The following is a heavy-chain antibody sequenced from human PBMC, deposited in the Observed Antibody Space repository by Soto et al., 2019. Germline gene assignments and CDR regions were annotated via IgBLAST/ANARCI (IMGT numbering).Heavy chain of an antibody. V-gene: IGHV3-33*01. D-gene: IGHD2-2*01. CDR2: IWYDGSNK. CDR1: GFTFSSYG. CDR3: ESTIVVPHYYMDV. J-gene: IGHJ6*03. Sequence: QVQLVESGGGVVQPGRSLRLSCAASGFTFSSYGMHWVRQAPGKGLEWVAGIWYDGSNKYYADSVKGRFTISRDNSKNTLYLQMNSLRAEDTAVYYCESTIVVPHYYMDVWGKGTTVTVSS.